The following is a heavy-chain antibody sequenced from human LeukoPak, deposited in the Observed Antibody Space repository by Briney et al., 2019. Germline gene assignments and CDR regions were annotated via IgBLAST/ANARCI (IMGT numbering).Heavy chain of an antibody. D-gene: IGHD5-18*01. CDR3: ARSGYSYGYGYYFDY. Sequence: PGGSLRLSCAASGFTFSSYEMSWVRQAPGKGLEWVSYISSSGSTIYYADSVKGRFTISRDNAKNSLYLQMNSLRAEDTAVYYCARSGYSYGYGYYFDYWGQGTLVTVSS. V-gene: IGHV3-48*03. CDR2: ISSSGSTI. J-gene: IGHJ4*02. CDR1: GFTFSSYE.